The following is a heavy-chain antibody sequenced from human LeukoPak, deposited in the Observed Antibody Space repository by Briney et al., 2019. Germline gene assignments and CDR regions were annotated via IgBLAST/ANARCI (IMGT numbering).Heavy chain of an antibody. V-gene: IGHV4-31*03. J-gene: IGHJ5*02. CDR3: ARVVPAALMLWGRYNWFDP. CDR2: IYYSGST. D-gene: IGHD2-2*01. CDR1: GVSISSGGYY. Sequence: SETLSLTCTVSGVSISSGGYYWSWIRQHPGKGLEWIGYIYYSGSTYYNPSLKSRVTISVDTSKNQFSLKLSSVTAADTAVYYCARVVPAALMLWGRYNWFDPWGQGTLVTVSS.